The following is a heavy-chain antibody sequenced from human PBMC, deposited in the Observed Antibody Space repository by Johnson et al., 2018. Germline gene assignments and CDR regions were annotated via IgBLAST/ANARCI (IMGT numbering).Heavy chain of an antibody. CDR3: AGVHGMLRGAYYYYGMDV. J-gene: IGHJ6*02. D-gene: IGHD2-8*01. V-gene: IGHV3-33*03. CDR1: GFTFSNYG. CDR2: IWFDGSNK. Sequence: QVQLVQSGGGVVQPGRSLRLSCTASGFTFSNYGMHWVRQAPGKGLEWVAVIWFDGSNKYYGDSVKGRFTISRDNSKNTLFLQMNSLRAEDTAVHYCAGVHGMLRGAYYYYGMDVWGQGTTVTVSS.